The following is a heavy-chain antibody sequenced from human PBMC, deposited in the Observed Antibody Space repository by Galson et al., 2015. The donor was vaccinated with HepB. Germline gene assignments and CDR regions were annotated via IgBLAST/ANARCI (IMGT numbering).Heavy chain of an antibody. V-gene: IGHV3-11*06. D-gene: IGHD4-17*01. CDR2: ISASTIYT. Sequence: SLRLSCAASGFTFNDYYMSWVRQAPGKGLEWLSYISASTIYTNYADSVKGRFTVSRDNAKNSLKLQMNSLRAEDTAVYYCARVADADDCDHSHFDSWGQGTPVTVSS. J-gene: IGHJ4*02. CDR1: GFTFNDYY. CDR3: ARVADADDCDHSHFDS.